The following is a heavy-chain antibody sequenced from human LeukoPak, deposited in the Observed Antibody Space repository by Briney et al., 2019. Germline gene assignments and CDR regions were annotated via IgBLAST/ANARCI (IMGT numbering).Heavy chain of an antibody. J-gene: IGHJ4*02. Sequence: SETLSLTCAVYGGSFSGYYWSWIRQPPGKGLEWIGEINHSGSTNYNPSLKSRVTISVDTSNNQFSLKLSSVTAADTAVYYCARAPGWTTVARPFDNWGQGTLVTVSS. D-gene: IGHD4-23*01. V-gene: IGHV4-34*01. CDR1: GGSFSGYY. CDR2: INHSGST. CDR3: ARAPGWTTVARPFDN.